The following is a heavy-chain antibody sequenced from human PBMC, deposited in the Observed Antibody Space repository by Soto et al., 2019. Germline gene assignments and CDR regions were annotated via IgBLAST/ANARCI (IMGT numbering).Heavy chain of an antibody. CDR1: GFTFSSYW. CDR2: INSDGSST. D-gene: IGHD3-3*01. J-gene: IGHJ3*02. V-gene: IGHV3-74*01. Sequence: GGSLRLSCAASGFTFSSYWMHWVRQAPGKGLVWVPRINSDGSSTSYADSVKGRFTISRDNAKNTLYLQMNSLRAEDTAVYYCARDRDFWSGYWDDAFDIWGQGTMVTVSS. CDR3: ARDRDFWSGYWDDAFDI.